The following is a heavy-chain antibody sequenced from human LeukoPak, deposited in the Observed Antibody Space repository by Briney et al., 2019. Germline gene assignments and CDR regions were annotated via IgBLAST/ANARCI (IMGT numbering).Heavy chain of an antibody. CDR1: GYTFTGYY. CDR3: ARSVWFGELYL. V-gene: IGHV1-2*02. D-gene: IGHD3-10*01. CDR2: INPNSGGT. J-gene: IGHJ4*02. Sequence: ASVKVSCKASGYTFTGYYMHWVRQAPGQGLEWMGWINPNSGGTNYAQKFQGRVTMTRDTSTSTVYMELSSLRSEDTAVYYCARSVWFGELYLWGQGTLVTVSS.